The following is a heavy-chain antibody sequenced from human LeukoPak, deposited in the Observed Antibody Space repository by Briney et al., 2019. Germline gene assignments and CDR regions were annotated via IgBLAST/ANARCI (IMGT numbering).Heavy chain of an antibody. J-gene: IGHJ4*02. D-gene: IGHD5-12*01. CDR3: ATSGYEDY. CDR2: ISSSSSYR. V-gene: IGHV3-21*01. Sequence: PGGSLRLSCAASEFTFSDYNMHWVRQAPGKGLEWVSYISSSSSYRYYADSVKGRFTISRDNAKNSLYLQMNSLRAEDTAVYYCATSGYEDYWGQGTLVTVSS. CDR1: EFTFSDYN.